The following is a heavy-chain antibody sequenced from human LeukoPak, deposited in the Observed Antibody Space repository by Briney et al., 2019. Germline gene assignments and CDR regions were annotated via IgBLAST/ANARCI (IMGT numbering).Heavy chain of an antibody. CDR2: INWNGGST. D-gene: IGHD2-15*01. Sequence: GRSLRLSCATSGFTFDDYGMSWVRQAPGKGLEWVSGINWNGGSTGYADSVKGRFTISRDNAKNSLYLQMNSLRAEDTALYYCARVSGGSCFHYWGQGTLVTVSS. J-gene: IGHJ4*02. CDR1: GFTFDDYG. V-gene: IGHV3-20*04. CDR3: ARVSGGSCFHY.